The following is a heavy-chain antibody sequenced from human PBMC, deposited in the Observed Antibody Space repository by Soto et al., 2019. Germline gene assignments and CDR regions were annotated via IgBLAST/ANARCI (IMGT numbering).Heavy chain of an antibody. CDR1: GFTFSSYC. CDR2: ISYDGSNK. Sequence: GGSLRLSCAASGFTFSSYCMHWVRQAPGKGLEWVAVISYDGSNKYYADSVKGRFTISRDNSKNTLYLQMNSLRAEDTAVYYCAKENRRTYYYDSSGYYPFDYWGQGTLVTVSS. J-gene: IGHJ4*02. V-gene: IGHV3-30*18. D-gene: IGHD3-22*01. CDR3: AKENRRTYYYDSSGYYPFDY.